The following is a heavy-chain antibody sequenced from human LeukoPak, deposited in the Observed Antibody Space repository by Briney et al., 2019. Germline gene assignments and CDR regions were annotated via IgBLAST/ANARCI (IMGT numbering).Heavy chain of an antibody. V-gene: IGHV4-59*01. CDR2: IYYTGSS. CDR3: VRRVVVVTANDKSDAFDV. D-gene: IGHD2-21*02. Sequence: SETLSPTCTVSGGSISSYYWNWIRQPPGEGLKWIGYIYYTGSSNYNPSLKSRVTISLDTSKNQFSLKLSSVTAADTAVYYCVRRVVVVTANDKSDAFDVWGQGTVVTVSS. CDR1: GGSISSYY. J-gene: IGHJ3*01.